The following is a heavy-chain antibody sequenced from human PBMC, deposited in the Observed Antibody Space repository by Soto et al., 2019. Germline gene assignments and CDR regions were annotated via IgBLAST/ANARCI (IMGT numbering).Heavy chain of an antibody. CDR3: ARTYYDFWSGYLTAPFGMGV. CDR2: IIPIFGTA. D-gene: IGHD3-3*01. V-gene: IGHV1-69*13. Sequence: SVKVSCKASGGTFSSYAISWVRQAPGQGLEWMGGIIPIFGTANYAQKFQGRVTITADESTSTAYMELSSLRSEDTAVYYCARTYYDFWSGYLTAPFGMGVWGQGTTVTVSS. J-gene: IGHJ6*02. CDR1: GGTFSSYA.